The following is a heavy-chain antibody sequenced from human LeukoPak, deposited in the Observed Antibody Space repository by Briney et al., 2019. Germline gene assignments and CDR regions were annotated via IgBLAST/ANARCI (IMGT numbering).Heavy chain of an antibody. CDR3: AHYGSGSYSPFDY. CDR2: ISSSGSTI. D-gene: IGHD3-10*01. V-gene: IGHV3-48*03. Sequence: PGGSLRLSCAASGFTFSSYEMNWVRQAPGKGLEWVSYISSSGSTIYYADSVKGRFTISRDNAKNSLYLQMSSLRAEDTAVYYCAHYGSGSYSPFDYWGQGTLVTVSS. J-gene: IGHJ4*02. CDR1: GFTFSSYE.